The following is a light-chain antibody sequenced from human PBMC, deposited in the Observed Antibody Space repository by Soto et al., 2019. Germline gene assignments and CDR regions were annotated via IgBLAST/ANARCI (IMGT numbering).Light chain of an antibody. V-gene: IGKV3-20*01. Sequence: EIVLTQSPGTLSLSPGERATLSCRASQSGGSSYFAWYQQKPGQAPRLLIFGASTRAPGIPDRFSGSGSGTDFTLTISSLEPEDFAVYYCQQYVSLPITFGQGTRLEI. CDR1: QSGGSSY. CDR3: QQYVSLPIT. J-gene: IGKJ5*01. CDR2: GAS.